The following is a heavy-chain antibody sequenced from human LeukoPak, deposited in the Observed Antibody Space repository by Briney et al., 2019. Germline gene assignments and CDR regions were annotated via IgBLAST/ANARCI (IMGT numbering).Heavy chain of an antibody. D-gene: IGHD6-25*01. CDR2: IIPIFGTA. CDR3: ARDMYSSAPAAFDI. J-gene: IGHJ3*02. CDR1: GYTFSSYA. Sequence: ASVKVSCKASGYTFSSYAISWVRQAPGQGLEWMGGIIPIFGTANYAQKFQGRVTITADESTSTAYMELSSLRSEDTAVYYCARDMYSSAPAAFDIWDQGTMVTVSS. V-gene: IGHV1-69*13.